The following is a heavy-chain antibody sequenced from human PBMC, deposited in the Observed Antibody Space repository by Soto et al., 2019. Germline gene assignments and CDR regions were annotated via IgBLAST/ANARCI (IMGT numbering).Heavy chain of an antibody. J-gene: IGHJ3*02. Sequence: SETLSLTCAVYGGSFSGYYWSWIRQPPGKGLEWIGEINHSGSTNYNPSLKSRVTISVDTSKNQFSLKLSSVTAADTAVYYCARAQARGVVVAATLGRSAFDIWGQGTMVNVSS. CDR1: GGSFSGYY. D-gene: IGHD2-15*01. V-gene: IGHV4-34*01. CDR2: INHSGST. CDR3: ARAQARGVVVAATLGRSAFDI.